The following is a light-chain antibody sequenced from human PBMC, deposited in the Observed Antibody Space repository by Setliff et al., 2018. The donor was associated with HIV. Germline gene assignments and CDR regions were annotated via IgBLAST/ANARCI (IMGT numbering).Light chain of an antibody. J-gene: IGLJ1*01. V-gene: IGLV2-14*01. CDR2: EVR. Sequence: QSVLTQPASVSGSPGQSITISCTGTSSDVGGYSYVSWYQQHPGKAPKLIIYEVRNRPSGVSNRFSGSKSGITASLTISGLQAEDEADYYCISYATTNTLPFGTGTKGTVL. CDR3: ISYATTNTLP. CDR1: SSDVGGYSY.